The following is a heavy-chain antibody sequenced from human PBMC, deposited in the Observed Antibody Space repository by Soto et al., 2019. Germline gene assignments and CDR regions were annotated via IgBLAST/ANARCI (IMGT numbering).Heavy chain of an antibody. CDR1: GYTFITYY. CDR3: ARNVNSGFDY. CDR2: INPSGGST. D-gene: IGHD1-20*01. J-gene: IGHJ4*02. V-gene: IGHV1-46*01. Sequence: ASVKVSCKASGYTFITYYMHWVRQAPGQGLEWMGFINPSGGSTSYAQKFQARVTMTRDTSTSTVYMELSSLRSEDTAVYYCARNVNSGFDYWGQGTLAPVSS.